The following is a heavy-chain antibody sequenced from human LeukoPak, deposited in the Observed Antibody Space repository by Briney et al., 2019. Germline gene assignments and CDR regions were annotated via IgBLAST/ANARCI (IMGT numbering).Heavy chain of an antibody. D-gene: IGHD6-13*01. Sequence: GGSLRLSCPASGFTFSSYNMNWVRQAPGKGLEWVSFISSSSSYIYYADSLKGRFTISRDNAKNSLYLQMNSLRAEDTAVYYCARDPRYSSSWWTGGYFDYWGQGTLVTVSS. CDR1: GFTFSSYN. CDR3: ARDPRYSSSWWTGGYFDY. J-gene: IGHJ4*02. CDR2: ISSSSSYI. V-gene: IGHV3-21*01.